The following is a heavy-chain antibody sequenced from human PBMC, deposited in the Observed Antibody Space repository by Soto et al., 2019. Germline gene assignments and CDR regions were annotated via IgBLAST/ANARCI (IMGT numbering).Heavy chain of an antibody. Sequence: PSETLSLTCTFSGGSISSSSYYWGWIRQPPGKGLEWIGSIYYSGSTYYNPSLKSRVTISVDTSKNQFSLKMSSVTAADTAVYYCASRLKGAYSFDSWGQGTLVTVSP. D-gene: IGHD3-16*01. CDR1: GGSISSSSYY. CDR3: ASRLKGAYSFDS. CDR2: IYYSGST. V-gene: IGHV4-39*01. J-gene: IGHJ5*01.